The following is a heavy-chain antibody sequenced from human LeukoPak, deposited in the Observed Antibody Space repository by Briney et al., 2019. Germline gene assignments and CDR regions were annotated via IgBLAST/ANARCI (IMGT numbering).Heavy chain of an antibody. CDR3: ARSWYLDY. V-gene: IGHV4-34*01. J-gene: IGHJ4*02. D-gene: IGHD6-13*01. Sequence: SETLSLTCAVYGGSFSGYYRSWIRQPPGKGLEWIGEINHSGSTNYNPSLKSRVTISVDTSKNQFSLKLSSVTAADTAVYYCARSWYLDYWGQGTLVTVSS. CDR2: INHSGST. CDR1: GGSFSGYY.